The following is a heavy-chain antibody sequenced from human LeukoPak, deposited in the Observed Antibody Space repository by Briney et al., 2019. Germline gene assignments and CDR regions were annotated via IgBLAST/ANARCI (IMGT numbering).Heavy chain of an antibody. Sequence: PGGSLRLSCAASGFTFSSYSMNWVRQAPGKGLEWVSSISSSSSYIYYADSVKGRFTISRDNAKNSLYLQMNSLRAEDTAVYYCARDAGYCSSTSCYYYGMDVWGQGTTVTVSS. J-gene: IGHJ6*02. D-gene: IGHD2-2*01. CDR2: ISSSSSYI. CDR1: GFTFSSYS. V-gene: IGHV3-21*01. CDR3: ARDAGYCSSTSCYYYGMDV.